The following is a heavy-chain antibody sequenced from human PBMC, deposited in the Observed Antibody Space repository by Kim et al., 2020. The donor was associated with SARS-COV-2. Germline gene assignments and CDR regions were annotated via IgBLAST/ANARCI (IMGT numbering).Heavy chain of an antibody. J-gene: IGHJ4*02. D-gene: IGHD3-22*01. V-gene: IGHV1-69*13. CDR2: IIPIFGTA. Sequence: SVKVSCKASGGTFSSYAISWVRQAPGQGLEWMGGIIPIFGTANYAQKFQGRVTITADESTSTAYMELSSLRSEDTAVYYCAGLNYYDSSANPDYWGQGTLVTVSS. CDR1: GGTFSSYA. CDR3: AGLNYYDSSANPDY.